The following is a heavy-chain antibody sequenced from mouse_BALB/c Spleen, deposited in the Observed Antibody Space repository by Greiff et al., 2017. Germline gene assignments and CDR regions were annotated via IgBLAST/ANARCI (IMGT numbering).Heavy chain of an antibody. CDR1: GFSFSSYA. V-gene: IGHV5-6-5*01. CDR2: SSSGGST. J-gene: IGHJ4*01. Sequence: VQLKESGGGLVKPGRSLNLSCAVSGFSFSSYAMSWVRQPPGKRLEWVAYSSSGGSTYYPASVKGRFTISSDNARNILYLQISRLRSEDTAMYYCRRRTVGATEVGAMDDWGEGTSVTVSS. CDR3: RRRTVGATEVGAMDD. D-gene: IGHD1-1*01.